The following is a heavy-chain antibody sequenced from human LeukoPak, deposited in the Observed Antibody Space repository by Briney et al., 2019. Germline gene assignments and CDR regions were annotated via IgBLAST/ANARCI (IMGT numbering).Heavy chain of an antibody. CDR2: ISDSGGET. CDR3: ARSAVEMGTIFSY. Sequence: GGSLRLSCAASGFTFRNYAMSWVRQAPGKELEWVAGISDSGGETHNADSVKGRFTISRDNSKNTLFLQMNSLRAEDTAVYYCARSAVEMGTIFSYWGQGTLVTVSS. D-gene: IGHD5-24*01. V-gene: IGHV3-23*01. J-gene: IGHJ4*02. CDR1: GFTFRNYA.